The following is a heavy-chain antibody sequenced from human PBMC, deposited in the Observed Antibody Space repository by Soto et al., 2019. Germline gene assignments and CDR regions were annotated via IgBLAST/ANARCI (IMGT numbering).Heavy chain of an antibody. Sequence: PSETLSLTCAVYGGSFSGYYWSWIRQPPGKGLEWIGEINHSGSTNYNPSLKSRVTISVDTSKNQFSLKLSSVTAADTAVYYCARGQRGYSYGYSYWGQGTLVTVSS. CDR3: ARGQRGYSYGYSY. V-gene: IGHV4-34*01. J-gene: IGHJ4*02. CDR2: INHSGST. CDR1: GGSFSGYY. D-gene: IGHD5-18*01.